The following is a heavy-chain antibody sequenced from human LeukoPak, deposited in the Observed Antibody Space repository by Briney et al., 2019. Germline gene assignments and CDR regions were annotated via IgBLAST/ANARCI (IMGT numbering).Heavy chain of an antibody. Sequence: GGSLRLSCAASGFTFSSYWMSWVRQAPGKGLEWVANIKQDGSEKYYVDSVKGRFTISRDNAKNSLYLQMNSLRAEDTAVYYCARVEDSGYDFFGYWGQGTLVTVSS. CDR1: GFTFSSYW. J-gene: IGHJ4*02. V-gene: IGHV3-7*03. CDR2: IKQDGSEK. D-gene: IGHD5-12*01. CDR3: ARVEDSGYDFFGY.